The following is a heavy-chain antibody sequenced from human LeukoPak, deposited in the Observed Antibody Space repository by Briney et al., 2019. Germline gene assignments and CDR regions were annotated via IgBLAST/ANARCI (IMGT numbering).Heavy chain of an antibody. CDR3: AKDGSYYDSSGYYYDAFDI. J-gene: IGHJ3*02. D-gene: IGHD3-22*01. CDR2: ISANSATI. V-gene: IGHV3-48*01. CDR1: GFTFSGYE. Sequence: GGSLRLSCAASGFTFSGYEMTWVRQAPGKGPEWVSFISANSATISYADSVKGRFTISRDNSKNTLYLQMNSLRAEDTAVYYCAKDGSYYDSSGYYYDAFDIWGQGTMVTVSS.